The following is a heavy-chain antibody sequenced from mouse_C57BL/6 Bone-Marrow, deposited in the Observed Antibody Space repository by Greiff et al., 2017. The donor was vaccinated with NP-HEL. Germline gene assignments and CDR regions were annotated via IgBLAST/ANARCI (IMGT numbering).Heavy chain of an antibody. CDR1: GFTFSNYR. D-gene: IGHD1-1*01. Sequence: VKLVETGGGLVRPGNSLKLSCVTSGFTFSNYRMHWLRQPPGKRLEWIAVITVKSDNYGANYAESVKGRFAISRDYSKSSVYLGMNRLREEDTATCVCSSPHTTGVEGFAYWGQGTLVTVSA. CDR2: ITVKSDNYGA. CDR3: SSPHTTGVEGFAY. V-gene: IGHV13-2*01. J-gene: IGHJ3*01.